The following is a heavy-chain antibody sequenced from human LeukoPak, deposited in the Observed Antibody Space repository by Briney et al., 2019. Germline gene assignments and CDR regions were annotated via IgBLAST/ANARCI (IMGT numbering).Heavy chain of an antibody. CDR1: GGSISSYY. D-gene: IGHD4-17*01. J-gene: IGHJ4*02. CDR2: IYYSGST. V-gene: IGHV4-59*01. Sequence: KPSETLSLTCTVSGGSISSYYWSWIRQPPGKGLEWIGYIYYSGSTNYNPSLKSRVTISVDTSKNQFSLKLSSVTAADTAVYYCARGMYGDYGGGPFDYWGQGTLVTVSS. CDR3: ARGMYGDYGGGPFDY.